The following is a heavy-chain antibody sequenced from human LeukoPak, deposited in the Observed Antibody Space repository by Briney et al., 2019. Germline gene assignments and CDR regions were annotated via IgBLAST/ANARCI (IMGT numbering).Heavy chain of an antibody. Sequence: GGSLRLSCAASGFTFSSYSMNWVRQAPGKGLEWVSSISSSSSYIYYADSVKGRFTISRDNAKNSLYLQMNSLRAEDTAVYYCASILKSYYYDSSGSQYYGMDVWGQGTRSPSP. CDR3: ASILKSYYYDSSGSQYYGMDV. D-gene: IGHD3-22*01. V-gene: IGHV3-21*01. J-gene: IGHJ6*02. CDR1: GFTFSSYS. CDR2: ISSSSSYI.